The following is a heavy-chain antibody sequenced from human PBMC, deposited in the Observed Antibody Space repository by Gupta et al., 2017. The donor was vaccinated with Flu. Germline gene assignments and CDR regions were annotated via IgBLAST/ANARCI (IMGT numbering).Heavy chain of an antibody. Sequence: KGLEWVSAISGSGGSTYYADSVKGRFTISRDNSKNTLYLQMNSLRAEDTAVYYCAKVGACSSTSCYPYYFDYWGQGTLVTVSS. J-gene: IGHJ4*02. D-gene: IGHD2-2*01. V-gene: IGHV3-23*01. CDR3: AKVGACSSTSCYPYYFDY. CDR2: ISGSGGST.